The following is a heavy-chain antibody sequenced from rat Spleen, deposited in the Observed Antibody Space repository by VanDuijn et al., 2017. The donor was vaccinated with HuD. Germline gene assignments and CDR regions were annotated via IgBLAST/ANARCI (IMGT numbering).Heavy chain of an antibody. D-gene: IGHD1-11*01. CDR3: ARRHYGYTDYFDY. Sequence: EVQLVESGGGLVQPGRSMKLSCAASGFTFSNYGLAWVRQAPKKGLEWVAYISYDGDTTYYRDSVKGRFTISRDNAKRTLFLQMDSLRSDDTATYYCARRHYGYTDYFDYWGQGVMVPVSS. CDR1: GFTFSNYG. V-gene: IGHV5-25*01. CDR2: ISYDGDTT. J-gene: IGHJ2*01.